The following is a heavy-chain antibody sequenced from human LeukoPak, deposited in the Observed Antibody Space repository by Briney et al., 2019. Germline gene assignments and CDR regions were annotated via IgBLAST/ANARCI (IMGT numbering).Heavy chain of an antibody. V-gene: IGHV4-59*12. CDR2: IYYSGST. CDR1: GGSISSYY. J-gene: IGHJ4*02. Sequence: SETLSLTCTVSGGSISSYYWSWIRQPPGKGLEWIGYIYYSGSTNYNPSLKSRVTISVDTSKNQFSLKLSSVTAADTAVYYCARDPGVIAAAGPRHPDKFDYWGQGTLVTVSS. CDR3: ARDPGVIAAAGPRHPDKFDY. D-gene: IGHD6-13*01.